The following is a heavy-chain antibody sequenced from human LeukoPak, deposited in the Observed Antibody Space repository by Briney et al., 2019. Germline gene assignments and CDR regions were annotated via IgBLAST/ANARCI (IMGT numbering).Heavy chain of an antibody. V-gene: IGHV1-69*06. CDR1: GGTFNTYA. Sequence: SVKVSCKASGGTFNTYAISWVRQAPGQGLEWMGGIIPILDTGNYAQKFQGRVTITADKSTSTAYMQLSSLRSEDTAVYYCARDHDLTGTYEYLKYWGQGTLVTVSS. CDR2: IIPILDTG. D-gene: IGHD7-27*01. J-gene: IGHJ1*01. CDR3: ARDHDLTGTYEYLKY.